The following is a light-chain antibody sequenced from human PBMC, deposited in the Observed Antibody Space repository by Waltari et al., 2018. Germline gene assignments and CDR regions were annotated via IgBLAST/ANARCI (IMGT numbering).Light chain of an antibody. CDR1: QSVSRNY. J-gene: IGKJ4*01. V-gene: IGKV3-20*01. CDR3: QQYGRSPLT. Sequence: EIVLTQSPGTLSLSPGERATLSCRASQSVSRNYLVWYQQKPGQAPRLLIYGASSRATGIPDKFSGSGSGTDFTLTINRLEPEDFAVYYCQQYGRSPLTFGGGTKVEIK. CDR2: GAS.